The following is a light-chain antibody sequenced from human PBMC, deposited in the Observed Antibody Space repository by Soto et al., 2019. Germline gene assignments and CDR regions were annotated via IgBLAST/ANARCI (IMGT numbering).Light chain of an antibody. Sequence: EIVMTQSPATLSVSPGERATLSCRASQSVSNNYLAWYQQKPGQAPRLLIYGASNRATGIPDRFSGSGSGTDFTLTISRLEPEDFAVYYCQQYGSSGTFGQGTKVYI. J-gene: IGKJ1*01. CDR2: GAS. CDR3: QQYGSSGT. CDR1: QSVSNNY. V-gene: IGKV3-20*01.